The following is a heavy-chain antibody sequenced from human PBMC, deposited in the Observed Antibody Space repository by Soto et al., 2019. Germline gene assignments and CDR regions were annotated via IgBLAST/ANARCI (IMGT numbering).Heavy chain of an antibody. CDR1: GGSITGGSISSTTYY. J-gene: IGHJ4*02. V-gene: IGHV4-39*07. D-gene: IGHD2-21*02. CDR2: INHSGST. Sequence: SETLSLTCTVSGGSITGGSISSTTYYWGWMRQPPGKGLEWIGEINHSGSTNYNPSLKSRVTISVDTSKNQFSLKLTSVTAADTAVYYCARVNVTLDLWGQGTQVTVSS. CDR3: ARVNVTLDL.